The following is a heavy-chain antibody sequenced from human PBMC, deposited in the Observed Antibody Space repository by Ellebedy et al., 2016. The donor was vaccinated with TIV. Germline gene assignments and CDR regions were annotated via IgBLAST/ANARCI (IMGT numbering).Heavy chain of an antibody. CDR3: ARDFSAPLYAMDV. CDR1: GGTFGSLG. Sequence: SVKVSCXASGGTFGSLGIHWVRQAPGQGLEWMGGIVPMFGAVQSAQNFQGRVTFTSDTSATTVYMELSSLKSKDTAMYYCARDFSAPLYAMDVWGQGTTVTVFS. CDR2: IVPMFGAV. V-gene: IGHV1-69*05. J-gene: IGHJ6*02. D-gene: IGHD2/OR15-2a*01.